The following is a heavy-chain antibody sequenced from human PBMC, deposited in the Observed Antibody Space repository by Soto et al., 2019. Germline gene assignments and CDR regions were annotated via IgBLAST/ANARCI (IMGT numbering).Heavy chain of an antibody. CDR1: VFTVSSNY. CDR3: ARDHDAKGEFYYYYGMEV. J-gene: IGHJ6*01. Sequence: GGSLRLSCASSVFTVSSNYMSCVRQSPGKWLEWVSVIYSGGSTYYADSVKGRFTISRDNSKNTLYLQMNSLRAEDTAVYYCARDHDAKGEFYYYYGMEVWGQGTTVSVSS. D-gene: IGHD3-16*01. CDR2: IYSGGST. V-gene: IGHV3-53*01.